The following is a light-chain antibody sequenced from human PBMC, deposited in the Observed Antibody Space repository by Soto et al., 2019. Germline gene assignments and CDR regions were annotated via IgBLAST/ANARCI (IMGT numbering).Light chain of an antibody. V-gene: IGKV3-11*01. CDR2: DAS. J-gene: IGKJ5*01. Sequence: EIVLTQSPATLSLSPGERATLSCRASQSVSSYLAWYQQKPGQAPRLLIYDASNRATGIPARFSGSGSGTDFPLTISRLEPEDFAVYYCQQRRTWPITFGQGTRLEIK. CDR1: QSVSSY. CDR3: QQRRTWPIT.